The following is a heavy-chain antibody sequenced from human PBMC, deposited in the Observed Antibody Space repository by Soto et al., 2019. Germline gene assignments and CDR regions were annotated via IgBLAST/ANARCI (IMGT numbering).Heavy chain of an antibody. D-gene: IGHD6-19*01. J-gene: IGHJ4*02. CDR2: VSHDGRNT. CDR3: AKGGRQWMVTSDFNY. Sequence: PGESLKISCAASGFTFSSYGMHWVRQAPGKGLEWVAVVSHDGRNTHYADSVKGRFTISRDSSKNTVSLEMTSLRAEDTAVYYCAKGGRQWMVTSDFNYWGQGALVPVSS. CDR1: GFTFSSYG. V-gene: IGHV3-30*18.